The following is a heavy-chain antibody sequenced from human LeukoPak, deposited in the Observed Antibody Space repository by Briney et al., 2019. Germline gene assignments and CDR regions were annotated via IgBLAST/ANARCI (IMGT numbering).Heavy chain of an antibody. J-gene: IGHJ4*02. CDR3: AKGAYFSGSYGFAFDY. V-gene: IGHV3-23*01. Sequence: GGSLRLSCAASGLTFSSYPMTWVRQAPGKGLEWVSAISGGGGSTHYAASVKGRFTISRDNSKNTLYLQMNSLRAEDTAVYFCAKGAYFSGSYGFAFDYWGQGTLVTVSS. CDR2: ISGGGGST. CDR1: GLTFSSYP. D-gene: IGHD3-10*01.